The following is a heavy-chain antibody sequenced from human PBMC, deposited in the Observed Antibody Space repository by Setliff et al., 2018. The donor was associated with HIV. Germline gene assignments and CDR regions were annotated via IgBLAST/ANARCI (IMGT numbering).Heavy chain of an antibody. CDR2: IYYSGRT. J-gene: IGHJ3*02. Sequence: SETLSLTCTVSGGSISSYYWSWIRQPPGKGLEWIGYIYYSGRTNYNPSLKSRVTISVDTSKNQFSLKLSSVTAADTAVYYCAREREGYYDSSGYYYGAFDIWGQGTMVTVSS. D-gene: IGHD3-22*01. CDR3: AREREGYYDSSGYYYGAFDI. CDR1: GGSISSYY. V-gene: IGHV4-59*01.